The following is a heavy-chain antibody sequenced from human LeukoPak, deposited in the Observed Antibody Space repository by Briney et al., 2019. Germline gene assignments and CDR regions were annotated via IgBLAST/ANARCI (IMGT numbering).Heavy chain of an antibody. CDR2: INPNSGGT. J-gene: IGHJ4*02. V-gene: IGHV1-2*06. Sequence: ASVKVSCKASGHTFTGYYMHWVRQAPGQGLEWMGRINPNSGGTNYAQKFQGRVTMTRDTSISTAYMELSRLRSDDTAVYYCARVEPITYYYDSSGYFVDYWGQGTLVTVSS. D-gene: IGHD3-22*01. CDR1: GHTFTGYY. CDR3: ARVEPITYYYDSSGYFVDY.